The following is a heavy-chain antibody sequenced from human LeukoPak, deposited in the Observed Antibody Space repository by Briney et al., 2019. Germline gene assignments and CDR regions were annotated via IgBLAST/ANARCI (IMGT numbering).Heavy chain of an antibody. CDR2: ISWNSGSI. V-gene: IGHV3-9*01. Sequence: PGRSLRLSCAASGFTFDDYAMHWVRHAPGKGLEWVSGISWNSGSIGYADSVKGRFTISRDNAKNSLYLQMNSLRAEDTALYYCAKDPYSNPTYYFDYWGQGTLVTVSS. CDR1: GFTFDDYA. J-gene: IGHJ4*02. CDR3: AKDPYSNPTYYFDY. D-gene: IGHD4-11*01.